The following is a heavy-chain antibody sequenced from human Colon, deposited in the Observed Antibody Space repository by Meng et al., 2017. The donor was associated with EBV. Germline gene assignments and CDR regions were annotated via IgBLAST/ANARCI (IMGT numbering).Heavy chain of an antibody. CDR2: IHYIGGT. V-gene: IGHV4-31*03. CDR3: ARYVFDSSSLYSNWFDP. CDR1: GGALMMGPYN. Sequence: APHMATPSTPPSSTCTVSGGALMMGPYNWARIGHTPGKVLAWIAYIHYIGGTYHSPSPKSRVTISVDTSKNQLSLKLSSMTAADTAVYYCARYVFDSSSLYSNWFDPWGQGTLVTVSS. J-gene: IGHJ5*02. D-gene: IGHD3-22*01.